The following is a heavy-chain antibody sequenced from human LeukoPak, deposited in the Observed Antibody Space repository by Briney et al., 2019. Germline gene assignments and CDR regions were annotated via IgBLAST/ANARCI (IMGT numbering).Heavy chain of an antibody. Sequence: GGSLRLSCAASGFTFSNSAMSWVRQAPGKGLEWVSAISGSGGTTYYADSVRGRFTISRDNSKNTLYLQMNSLRAEDTAVYYCGKLIQQQWLVLYGMDVWGQGTTVTVSS. CDR1: GFTFSNSA. V-gene: IGHV3-23*01. CDR3: GKLIQQQWLVLYGMDV. CDR2: ISGSGGTT. J-gene: IGHJ6*02. D-gene: IGHD6-19*01.